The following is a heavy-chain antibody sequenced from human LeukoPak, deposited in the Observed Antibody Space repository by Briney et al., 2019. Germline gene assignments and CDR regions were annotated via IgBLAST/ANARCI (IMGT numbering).Heavy chain of an antibody. D-gene: IGHD6-19*01. Sequence: GGSLRLSCAASGFTVSSNYMSWVRQAPGKGLEWVSVIYSGGSTYYADSVKGRFTISRDNSKNTVYLQMNRLRAEDTAVYFCAKDSSSRGWYFEHWGQGTLVTVSS. CDR3: AKDSSSRGWYFEH. CDR2: IYSGGST. V-gene: IGHV3-53*05. J-gene: IGHJ4*02. CDR1: GFTVSSNY.